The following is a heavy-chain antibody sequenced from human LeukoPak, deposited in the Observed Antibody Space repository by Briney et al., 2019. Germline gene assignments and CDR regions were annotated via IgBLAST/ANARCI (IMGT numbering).Heavy chain of an antibody. Sequence: PSETLSLTXTVSGGSISSSSYYWGWIRQPPGKGLEWIGSIYYSGSTYYNPSLKSRVTISVDTSKNQFSLKLSSVTAADTAVYYCARHAGAPTIFGAVIIEVYYYYYMDVWGKGTTVTVFS. CDR1: GGSISSSSYY. V-gene: IGHV4-39*01. CDR3: ARHAGAPTIFGAVIIEVYYYYYMDV. CDR2: IYYSGST. D-gene: IGHD3-3*01. J-gene: IGHJ6*03.